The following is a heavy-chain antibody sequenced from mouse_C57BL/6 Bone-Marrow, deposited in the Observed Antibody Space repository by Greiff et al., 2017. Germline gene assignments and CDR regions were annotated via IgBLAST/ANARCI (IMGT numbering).Heavy chain of an antibody. CDR3: TSYDYDGFAY. CDR2: IDPEDGDT. V-gene: IGHV14-1*01. CDR1: GFNIKDYY. J-gene: IGHJ3*01. Sequence: EVKLMESGAELVRPGASVKLSCTASGFNIKDYYMHWVKQRPEQGLEWIGRIDPEDGDTEYAPKFQGKATMTADTSSNTAYLQLSSLTSENTAVYYCTSYDYDGFAYWGQGTLVTVSA. D-gene: IGHD2-4*01.